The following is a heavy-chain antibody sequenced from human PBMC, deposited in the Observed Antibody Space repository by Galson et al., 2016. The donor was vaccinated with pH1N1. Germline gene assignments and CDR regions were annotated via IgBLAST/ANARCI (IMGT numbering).Heavy chain of an antibody. Sequence: SLRLSCAASGFSYSDYGMNWVRQAPGKGLERVAYMGTIGTQYYADSVKGRFTIARDNAGKSLHLQMSSLTAEDTAIYHCVRLNYGDSFNHWGRGTLVIVSS. J-gene: IGHJ4*02. CDR1: GFSYSDYG. CDR3: VRLNYGDSFNH. CDR2: MGTIGTQ. V-gene: IGHV3-69-1*01. D-gene: IGHD4-17*01.